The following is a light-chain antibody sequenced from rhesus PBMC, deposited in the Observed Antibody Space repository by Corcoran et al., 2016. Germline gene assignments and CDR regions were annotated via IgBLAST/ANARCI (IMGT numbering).Light chain of an antibody. CDR3: QQYSNWPYS. J-gene: IGKJ2*01. CDR2: GAS. V-gene: IGKV3-42*03. Sequence: EIVMTQSPATLSLSPGERATLSCRASQSVSSSLAWYQQKPGQAPRLLIYGASSRATGIPDRFSGSGSGTEFTLTIGSLEPEDFAVYYCQQYSNWPYSFGQGTKVEIK. CDR1: QSVSSS.